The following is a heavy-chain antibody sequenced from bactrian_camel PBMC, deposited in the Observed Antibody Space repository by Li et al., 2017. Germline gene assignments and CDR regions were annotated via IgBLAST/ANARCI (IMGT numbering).Heavy chain of an antibody. CDR2: MSGGGRE. Sequence: QLVESGGGSVQPGGSLKHSCVASGFTFSLYDMAWVRQAPGKGLERVSGMSGGGREYYVDSVKGRFTISRDKAKNTLYLTINNLKTEDTAVYYCATARVVTWDYGYTDWGQGTQVTVS. V-gene: IGHV3S40*01. CDR3: ATARVVTWDYGYTD. CDR1: GFTFSLYD. D-gene: IGHD5*01. J-gene: IGHJ4*01.